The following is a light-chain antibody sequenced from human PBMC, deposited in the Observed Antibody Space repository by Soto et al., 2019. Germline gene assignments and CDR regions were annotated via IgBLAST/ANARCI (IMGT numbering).Light chain of an antibody. V-gene: IGLV2-14*03. Sequence: QSVLTQPASVSGSPGQSITISCTGTSSDVGGYDHVSWYQRHPGKAPKLMIYDVSNRPSGVSNRFSGSKSGNTASLAVSWLQAEDEADYYCSSYTSRDTLVFGGGTKVTVL. CDR2: DVS. CDR1: SSDVGGYDH. J-gene: IGLJ3*02. CDR3: SSYTSRDTLV.